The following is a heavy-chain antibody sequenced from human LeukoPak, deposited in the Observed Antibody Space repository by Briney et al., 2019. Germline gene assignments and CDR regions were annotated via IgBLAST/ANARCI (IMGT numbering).Heavy chain of an antibody. V-gene: IGHV3-23*01. D-gene: IGHD5-12*01. CDR1: GFTFSRSA. CDR3: AKSKLVADPGNDY. CDR2: ISGSGGST. Sequence: GGSLRLSCAASGFTFSRSAMTWVRQTPGKGLEWVSAISGSGGSTYYADSVKGRFTISRDNSKNTLYLQMNSLRAEDTAVYYCAKSKLVADPGNDYWGQGTLVTVSS. J-gene: IGHJ4*02.